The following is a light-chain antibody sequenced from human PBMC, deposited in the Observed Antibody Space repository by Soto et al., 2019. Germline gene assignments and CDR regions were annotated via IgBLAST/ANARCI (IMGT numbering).Light chain of an antibody. J-gene: IGLJ1*01. CDR2: GNI. CDR1: SSNIGAGYD. V-gene: IGLV1-40*01. CDR3: QSYDSSLRADYV. Sequence: QSVLTQPPSVSGAPGQRVTISCTGSSSNIGAGYDVHWYQQLPGTAPKLLIYGNINRPSGVPDRFSGSKSGTSASLAITGLQAEDEADYYCQSYDSSLRADYVFGTGTKLTVL.